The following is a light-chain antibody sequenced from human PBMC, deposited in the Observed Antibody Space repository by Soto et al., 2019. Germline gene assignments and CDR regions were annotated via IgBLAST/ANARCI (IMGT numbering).Light chain of an antibody. CDR3: ETWDGNTRV. CDR2: LEGSGSY. Sequence: QLVLTQSSSASASLGSSVKLTCTLSSGRSSYIIAWHQQQPGKAPRYLMKLEGSGSYNKGSGVPDRFSGSSSGADRYLTISNLQFEDEADYYCETWDGNTRVFGGVTKLTVL. J-gene: IGLJ3*02. CDR1: SGRSSYI. V-gene: IGLV4-60*02.